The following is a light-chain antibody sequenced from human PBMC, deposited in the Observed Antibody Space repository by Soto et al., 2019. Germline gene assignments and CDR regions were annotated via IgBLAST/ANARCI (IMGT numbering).Light chain of an antibody. CDR1: QSISSY. J-gene: IGKJ1*01. V-gene: IGKV1-6*01. Sequence: IQMTQSPSSLSASVGDRVTITCRASQSISSYLGWYQQKPGKAPKPLIYSASSLQSGVPSRFTGTASGTDFILTISSLQPEDFATYYCLQDFNYPWTFGQGTKV. CDR2: SAS. CDR3: LQDFNYPWT.